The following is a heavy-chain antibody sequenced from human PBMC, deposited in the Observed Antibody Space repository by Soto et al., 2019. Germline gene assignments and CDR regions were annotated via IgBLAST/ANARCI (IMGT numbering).Heavy chain of an antibody. CDR2: IIPMFDIK. CDR1: GGNFNTYA. Sequence: QLQLVQSGAEVKERGSSVKISCKTSGGNFNTYALTWVRQAPGQGLEWIGGIIPMFDIKNVAQRFQGRGTLIADDSMTTAYMEMPSLRSDDTAVYYCAKEAGDHWGQGTLVTVSS. V-gene: IGHV1-69*01. J-gene: IGHJ4*02. D-gene: IGHD3-10*01. CDR3: AKEAGDH.